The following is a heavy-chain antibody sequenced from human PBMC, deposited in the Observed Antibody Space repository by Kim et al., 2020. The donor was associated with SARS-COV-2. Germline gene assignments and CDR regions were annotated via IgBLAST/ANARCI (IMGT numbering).Heavy chain of an antibody. Sequence: SETLSLTCAVSGGSISSSNWWSWVRQPPGKGLEWIGEIYHSGSTNYNPSLKSRVTISVDKSKNQFSLKLSSVTAADTAVYYCARVPAADLIVSWFDPWGQGTLVTVSS. CDR3: ARVPAADLIVSWFDP. CDR2: IYHSGST. CDR1: GGSISSSNW. V-gene: IGHV4-4*02. J-gene: IGHJ5*02. D-gene: IGHD6-13*01.